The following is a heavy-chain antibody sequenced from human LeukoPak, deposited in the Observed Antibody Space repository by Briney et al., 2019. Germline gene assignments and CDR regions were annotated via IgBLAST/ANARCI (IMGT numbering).Heavy chain of an antibody. V-gene: IGHV3-21*06. CDR3: ARTRRADYYDSSNY. CDR1: GFRFISYS. Sequence: GGSLRLSCAASGFRFISYSMNWVRQVPGQGLEWVSCISSSSRYIYYADSVKGRFTISRDDAKNSLYLQMNSLRAEDTAVYYCARTRRADYYDSSNYWGQGTLVTVSS. CDR2: ISSSSRYI. D-gene: IGHD3-22*01. J-gene: IGHJ4*02.